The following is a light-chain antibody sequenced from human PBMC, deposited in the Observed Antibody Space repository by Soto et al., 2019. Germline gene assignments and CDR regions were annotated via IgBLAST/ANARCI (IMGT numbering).Light chain of an antibody. J-gene: IGKJ2*01. CDR2: DES. Sequence: EIVMTQSPATLSVFPGERATLSCRASQSISSSLAWYQQRPGQAPRLLIYDESTRATGVPARFSGSGSGTEFTLTINRRESEDFVLFFCQQYSNWDTFGQGNKRVIK. CDR1: QSISSS. CDR3: QQYSNWDT. V-gene: IGKV3-15*01.